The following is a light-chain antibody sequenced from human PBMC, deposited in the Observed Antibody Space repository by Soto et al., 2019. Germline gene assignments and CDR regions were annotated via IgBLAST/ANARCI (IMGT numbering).Light chain of an antibody. CDR2: EVT. CDR3: TSYTTGRIWV. V-gene: IGLV2-14*01. CDR1: SYDVGHYNY. J-gene: IGLJ3*02. Sequence: QYALTQPASVSGSPGQSITISCTGSSYDVGHYNYVSWYQQHPGKAPKLIIYEVTNRPSGVSNRFSGSKSGNTASLIISGLQAEDEADYYCTSYTTGRIWVFGGGTQLTVL.